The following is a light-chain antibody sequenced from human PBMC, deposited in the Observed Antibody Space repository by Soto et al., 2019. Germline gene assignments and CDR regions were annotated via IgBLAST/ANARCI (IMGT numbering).Light chain of an antibody. Sequence: SYELTQPPSVSVAPGKTARSTCGGNNIGSKSVHWYQQKPGQAPVLVIYYDSDRPSGIPERFSGSNSGNTATLTISRVEAGDEADYYCQVWDSSSDSYVFGTGTKLTVL. V-gene: IGLV3-21*04. CDR2: YDS. CDR1: NIGSKS. J-gene: IGLJ1*01. CDR3: QVWDSSSDSYV.